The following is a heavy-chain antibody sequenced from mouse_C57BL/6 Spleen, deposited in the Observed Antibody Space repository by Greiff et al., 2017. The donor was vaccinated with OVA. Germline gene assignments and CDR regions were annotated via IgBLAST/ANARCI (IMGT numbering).Heavy chain of an antibody. CDR2: IYPSDSET. CDR3: ARLSSGYN. CDR1: GYTFTSYW. Sequence: QVQLQQPGAELVRPGSSVKLSCKASGYTFTSYWMDWVKQRPGQGLEWIGNIYPSDSETHYNQKFKDKATLTVDKSSSTAYMQLSSLTSEDSAVYYCARLSSGYNWGQGTTLTVSS. V-gene: IGHV1-61*01. D-gene: IGHD3-2*02. J-gene: IGHJ2*01.